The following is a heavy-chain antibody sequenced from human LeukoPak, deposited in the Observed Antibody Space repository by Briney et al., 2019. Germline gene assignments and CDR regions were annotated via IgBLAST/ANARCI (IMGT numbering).Heavy chain of an antibody. CDR3: ARVLVGATEGFDY. CDR2: IYYSGST. V-gene: IGHV4-61*01. J-gene: IGHJ4*02. CDR1: GGSVSSGRYY. D-gene: IGHD1-26*01. Sequence: SETLSLTCTFAGGSVSSGRYYWSWIRRPPVKGLEWIGYIYYSGSTNYNPSLKSRVTISVDTSKNQFSLKLSSVTAADTAVYYCARVLVGATEGFDYWGQGTLVTVSS.